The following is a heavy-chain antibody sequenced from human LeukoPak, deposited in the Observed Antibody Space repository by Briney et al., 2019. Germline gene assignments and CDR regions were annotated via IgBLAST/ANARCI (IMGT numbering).Heavy chain of an antibody. V-gene: IGHV3-23*01. CDR2: IRPSGDNT. Sequence: GGSLRLSCAVSGFTFSSHDMTWVRQAPGRGLEWVSSIRPSGDNTYYGDSVKGRFTISRDNSKNTVYLQMNNMRVDDTAVYYCARVAGWHWFDPWGQGTLVTVSS. CDR3: ARVAGWHWFDP. CDR1: GFTFSSHD. J-gene: IGHJ5*02. D-gene: IGHD6-19*01.